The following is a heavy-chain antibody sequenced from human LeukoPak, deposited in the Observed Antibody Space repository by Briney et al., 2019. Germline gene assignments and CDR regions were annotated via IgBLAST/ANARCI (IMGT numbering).Heavy chain of an antibody. D-gene: IGHD1-26*01. CDR2: VSAYNGNT. J-gene: IGHJ4*02. CDR1: GYTFTSYG. V-gene: IGHV1-18*01. CDR3: ARRGSYFSDYFDY. Sequence: ASVKVSCKASGYTFTSYGISWVRQAPGQGLEWMGWVSAYNGNTNYAQKLQGRVTITTDTSTSTAYMELRSPRSDDTAVYYCARRGSYFSDYFDYWGQGTLVIVSS.